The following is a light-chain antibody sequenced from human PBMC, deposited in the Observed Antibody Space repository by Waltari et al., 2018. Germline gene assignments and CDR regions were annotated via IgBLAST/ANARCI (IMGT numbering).Light chain of an antibody. J-gene: IGKJ1*01. V-gene: IGKV3-20*01. CDR2: GAS. CDR1: QCVSRT. Sequence: EIVLTQSPGTLSLFPGERATLSCRASQCVSRTLAWYQQKPGQAPKLLIYGASLRATGIPDRFTGSGSGTDFSLTISSLEPEDFAIYFCQHYVRLPATFGQGTKVEIK. CDR3: QHYVRLPAT.